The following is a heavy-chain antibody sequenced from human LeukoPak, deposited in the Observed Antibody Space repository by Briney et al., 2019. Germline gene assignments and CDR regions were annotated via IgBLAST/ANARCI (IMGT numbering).Heavy chain of an antibody. CDR2: INQNGGEK. CDR1: GFTFSGYW. J-gene: IGHJ4*02. CDR3: ARYRHLGY. V-gene: IGHV3-7*01. Sequence: PGGSLRLSCADSGFTFSGYWMNWVRQAPGKGLEWVANINQNGGEKYYVDSVKGRFTISRDNGKNSLYLQMNSRRAEDTAVYYCARYRHLGYWGQGTLVTVSS.